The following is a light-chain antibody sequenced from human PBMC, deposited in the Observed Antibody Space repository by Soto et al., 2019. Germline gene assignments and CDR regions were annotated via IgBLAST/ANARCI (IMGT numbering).Light chain of an antibody. Sequence: DIQMTQSPSSLSASVGDRVSITCQASQDISNYLNWYQQKPGKAPQLLIYDAFNLETRVPSRFSGSGSGRDFTFTISSLQPEDIATYYCQQYDNLPYTFGQGTKLQI. CDR1: QDISNY. CDR3: QQYDNLPYT. J-gene: IGKJ2*01. CDR2: DAF. V-gene: IGKV1-33*01.